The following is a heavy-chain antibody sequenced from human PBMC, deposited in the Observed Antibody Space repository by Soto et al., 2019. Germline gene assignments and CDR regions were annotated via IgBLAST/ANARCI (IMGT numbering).Heavy chain of an antibody. D-gene: IGHD2-15*01. CDR3: TTSRNIVVVVAATSDLPFYYFDY. J-gene: IGHJ4*02. CDR1: GFTFSNAW. V-gene: IGHV3-15*01. Sequence: GGSLRLSCAASGFTFSNAWMSWVRQAPGKGLEWVGRIKSKTDGGTTDYAAPVKGRFTISRDDSKNTLYLQMNSLKTEDTAVYYCTTSRNIVVVVAATSDLPFYYFDYWGQGTLVTVSS. CDR2: IKSKTDGGTT.